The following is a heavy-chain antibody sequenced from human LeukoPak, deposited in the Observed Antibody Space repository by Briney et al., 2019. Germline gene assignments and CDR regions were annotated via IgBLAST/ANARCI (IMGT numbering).Heavy chain of an antibody. V-gene: IGHV1-18*04. Sequence: ASVKVSCKASGYTFTVYFMHWVRQAPGQGLEWMGWISAYNGNTNYAQKPQGRVTMTTDTSTSTAYMELRSLRSDDTAVYYCARVRVGGGYTYYYYMDVWGKGTTVTVSS. CDR1: GYTFTVYF. CDR2: ISAYNGNT. D-gene: IGHD1-26*01. J-gene: IGHJ6*03. CDR3: ARVRVGGGYTYYYYMDV.